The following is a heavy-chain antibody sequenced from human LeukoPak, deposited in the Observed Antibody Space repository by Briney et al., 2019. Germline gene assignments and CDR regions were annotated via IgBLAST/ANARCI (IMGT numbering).Heavy chain of an antibody. Sequence: SETLSLTCTVSGGSISSYYWSWIRQPPGKGLEWIGYIYTSRSTNYNPSLKSRVTISVDTSKNQFSLKLSSVTAADTAVYYCARQEYSSSPFDYWGQGTLVTVSS. CDR3: ARQEYSSSPFDY. CDR1: GGSISSYY. J-gene: IGHJ4*02. D-gene: IGHD6-6*01. V-gene: IGHV4-4*09. CDR2: IYTSRST.